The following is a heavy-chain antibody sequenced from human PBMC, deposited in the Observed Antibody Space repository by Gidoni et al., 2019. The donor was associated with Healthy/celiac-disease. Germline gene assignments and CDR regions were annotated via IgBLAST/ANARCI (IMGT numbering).Heavy chain of an antibody. D-gene: IGHD3-16*01. CDR1: CFTFSSYS. CDR3: ARDGAYYYYGMDV. CDR2: IISSSSYI. Sequence: EVQLVESGGGLVKPGGSLRLSCAASCFTFSSYSMNWVRQAPGKGLAWVSSIISSSSYIYDSDSVKCRFTIARDNAKNSLYLQMNSLRAEYTAVYYCARDGAYYYYGMDVWGQGTTVTVSS. J-gene: IGHJ6*02. V-gene: IGHV3-21*01.